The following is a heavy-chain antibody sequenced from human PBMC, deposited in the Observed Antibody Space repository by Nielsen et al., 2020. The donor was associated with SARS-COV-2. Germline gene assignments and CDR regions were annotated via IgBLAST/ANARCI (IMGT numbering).Heavy chain of an antibody. D-gene: IGHD3-3*01. CDR3: STVGFLQWLLPDY. CDR1: EFTLNNAW. J-gene: IGHJ4*02. V-gene: IGHV3-15*01. CDR2: IKSKTEGGTT. Sequence: GESLKISCLSPEFTLNNAWMIWVRQAPGKGLEWVGRIKSKTEGGTTDYAAPVKGRFHISRDDSKNTVYLQMNTVKSEDTAVYYCSTVGFLQWLLPDYWGQGTLVTVSS.